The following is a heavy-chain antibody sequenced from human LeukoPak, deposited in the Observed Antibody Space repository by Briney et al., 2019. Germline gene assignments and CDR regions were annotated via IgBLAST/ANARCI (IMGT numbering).Heavy chain of an antibody. V-gene: IGHV3-30*02. Sequence: PGGSLRLSCAASGFTFNRYGIHWVRQAPGKGLKWVTFIRYDGSNRYYADSVKGRFTISRDNSKNTLYLQMNSLRAEDTAVYYCAKVYDFWSGSAYYFDYWGQGTLVTVSS. J-gene: IGHJ4*02. CDR1: GFTFNRYG. CDR2: IRYDGSNR. CDR3: AKVYDFWSGSAYYFDY. D-gene: IGHD3-3*01.